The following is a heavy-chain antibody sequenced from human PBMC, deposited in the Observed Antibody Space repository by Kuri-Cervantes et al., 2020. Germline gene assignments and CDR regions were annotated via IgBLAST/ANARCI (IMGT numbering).Heavy chain of an antibody. Sequence: LSLTCAASGFTFSSYAMSWVRQAPGKGLEWVSAISGSGGSTYYADSVKGRFTISRDNSKNTLYLQMNSLRAEDTAVYYCARVNRQVPYGESSEFDYWGQGTLVTVSS. V-gene: IGHV3-23*01. J-gene: IGHJ4*02. D-gene: IGHD3-10*01. CDR2: ISGSGGST. CDR1: GFTFSSYA. CDR3: ARVNRQVPYGESSEFDY.